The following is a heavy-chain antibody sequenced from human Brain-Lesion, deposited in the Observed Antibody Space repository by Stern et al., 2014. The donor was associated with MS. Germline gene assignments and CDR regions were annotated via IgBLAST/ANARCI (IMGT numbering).Heavy chain of an antibody. CDR2: IFNSGST. D-gene: IGHD2-2*01. CDR1: GGSISSGGYY. V-gene: IGHV4-61*02. Sequence: VQLVQSGPGLVKPSQTLSLSCTVSGGSISSGGYYWSWIRPPAGKGLEWIGRIFNSGSTSYTPSLKSRVTISIDTSKNQFSLRLNSMTAADTAVYYCARGRVVPGFQYYATDVWGQGTTVIVSS. CDR3: ARGRVVPGFQYYATDV. J-gene: IGHJ6*02.